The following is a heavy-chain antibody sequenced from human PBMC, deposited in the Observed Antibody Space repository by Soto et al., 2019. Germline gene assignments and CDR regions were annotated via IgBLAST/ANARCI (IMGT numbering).Heavy chain of an antibody. V-gene: IGHV3-30*03. D-gene: IGHD5-12*01. CDR1: GFTFSGYC. CDR2: ISYDGSNK. Sequence: GGSVRLSCAASGFTFSGYCMHWVRQAPGKGLEWVAVISYDGSNKYYADSVKGRFTISRDNSKNTLYLQMNSLRAEDTAVYYCARDYYRFNSGYGFSMDVWGQGTTVTVSS. CDR3: ARDYYRFNSGYGFSMDV. J-gene: IGHJ6*02.